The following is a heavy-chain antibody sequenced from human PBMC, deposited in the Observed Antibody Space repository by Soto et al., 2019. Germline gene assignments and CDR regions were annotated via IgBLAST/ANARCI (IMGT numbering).Heavy chain of an antibody. D-gene: IGHD3-10*01. CDR3: AKDIRGSGNSYIYGMDV. V-gene: IGHV3-23*04. CDR2: ISASGGST. CDR1: GFTFSSYA. Sequence: EVQLVESGGGLVQPGGSLRLSCVASGFTFSSYAMSWVRQAPGKGLEWVSTISASGGSTYHADSVKGRFTISRDNSKNTLYLQMNSLRDEDTASYYCAKDIRGSGNSYIYGMDVWGQGTTVTVS. J-gene: IGHJ6*02.